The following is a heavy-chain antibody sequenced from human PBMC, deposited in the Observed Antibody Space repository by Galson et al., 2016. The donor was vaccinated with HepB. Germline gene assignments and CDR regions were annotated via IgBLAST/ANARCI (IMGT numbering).Heavy chain of an antibody. D-gene: IGHD5-24*01. V-gene: IGHV3-53*01. J-gene: IGHJ6*02. CDR1: GFTVSNNY. CDR2: IYSGGST. Sequence: SLRLSCAASGFTVSNNYMSWVRQAPGKGLEWVSDIYSGGSTYYADSVKGRFTISRDNSNNTLYLQMNSLRAEDTAVYYCARDPMATRYYYYGMDVWGQGTTVTVSS. CDR3: ARDPMATRYYYYGMDV.